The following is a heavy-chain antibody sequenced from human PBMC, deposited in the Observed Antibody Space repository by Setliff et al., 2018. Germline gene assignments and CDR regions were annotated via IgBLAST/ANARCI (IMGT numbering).Heavy chain of an antibody. CDR1: GYTFTSYY. V-gene: IGHV1-46*01. CDR3: ARAGNYNFWSGYPPYYYYYGMDV. Sequence: GASVKVSCKASGYTFTSYYMHWVRQAPGQGLEWMGIINPSGGSTSYAQKFQGRVTMTRDTSTSTVYMELSSLRSEDTAVYYCARAGNYNFWSGYPPYYYYYGMDVWGQGTTVTV. D-gene: IGHD3-3*01. J-gene: IGHJ6*02. CDR2: INPSGGST.